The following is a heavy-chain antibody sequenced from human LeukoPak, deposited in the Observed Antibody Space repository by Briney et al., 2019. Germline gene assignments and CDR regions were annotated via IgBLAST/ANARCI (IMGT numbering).Heavy chain of an antibody. Sequence: PGGSLRLSCAASGFTVSSNYMSWVRQAPGKGLEWVSAISGSGGSTYYADSVKGRFTISRDNSKNTLYLQMNSLRAEDTAVYYCAKRTGELLLHYYYGMDVWGQGTMVTVSS. V-gene: IGHV3-23*01. CDR3: AKRTGELLLHYYYGMDV. J-gene: IGHJ6*02. CDR1: GFTVSSNY. CDR2: ISGSGGST. D-gene: IGHD1-26*01.